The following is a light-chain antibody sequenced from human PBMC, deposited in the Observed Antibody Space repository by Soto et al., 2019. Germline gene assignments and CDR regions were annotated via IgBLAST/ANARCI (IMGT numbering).Light chain of an antibody. V-gene: IGKV3-15*01. J-gene: IGKJ4*01. CDR3: QQFTQWPLS. CDR2: GSF. Sequence: EIVMTQSPATLSVSPGERVTLSCRASQSVYSNLAWYQQKPGQAPRLLIHGSFTRATGIPARFSGSGSGTEFTLTISSRQSEDFAVYYCQQFTQWPLSFGGGTKVEIK. CDR1: QSVYSN.